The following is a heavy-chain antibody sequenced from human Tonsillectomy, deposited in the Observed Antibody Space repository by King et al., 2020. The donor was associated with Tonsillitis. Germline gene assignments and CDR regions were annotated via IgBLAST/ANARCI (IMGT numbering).Heavy chain of an antibody. D-gene: IGHD3-10*01. V-gene: IGHV1-46*01. CDR1: GYTLTNYY. J-gene: IGHJ4*02. CDR3: TRGATVVRRLKKSFDF. CDR2: INPSSGST. Sequence: QLVQSGAEVKKPGASVKVSCKASGYTLTNYYLHWVRQAPGQGLEWVGVINPSSGSTAYAQKFQGRVSMTTDTSSSTVYMDMTGLRSEDTAVFYCTRGATVVRRLKKSFDFWGQGTLVTVSS.